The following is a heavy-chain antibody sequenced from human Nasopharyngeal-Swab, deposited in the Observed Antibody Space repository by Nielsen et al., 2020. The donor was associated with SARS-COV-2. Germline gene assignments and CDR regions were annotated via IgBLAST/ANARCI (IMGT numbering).Heavy chain of an antibody. CDR1: GDSTSSSSYY. D-gene: IGHD3-22*01. CDR3: ASNYYDSSGYRYWFDP. Sequence: SETLSLTCTVSGDSTSSSSYYWVWIRQSPGKGPEWIGNIHHSGSTYYNPSLKSRLTISVDTSKNQFSLKLSSVTAADTAFYYCASNYYDSSGYRYWFDPWGQGTLVTVSS. CDR2: IHHSGST. J-gene: IGHJ5*02. V-gene: IGHV4-39*01.